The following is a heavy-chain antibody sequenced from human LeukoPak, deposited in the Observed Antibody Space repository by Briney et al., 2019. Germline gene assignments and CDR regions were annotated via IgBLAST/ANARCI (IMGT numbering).Heavy chain of an antibody. CDR3: ARDSSGSYPYDAFDI. CDR2: MKQDGSEK. D-gene: IGHD3-3*01. CDR1: GFTFSSNW. V-gene: IGHV3-7*01. J-gene: IGHJ3*02. Sequence: GGSLRLSCAASGFTFSSNWMSWVRQAPGKGLEWVANMKQDGSEKYYVDSVKGRFTISRDNAKNSLYLQMNSLRAEDTAVYYCARDSSGSYPYDAFDIWGQGTMVTVSS.